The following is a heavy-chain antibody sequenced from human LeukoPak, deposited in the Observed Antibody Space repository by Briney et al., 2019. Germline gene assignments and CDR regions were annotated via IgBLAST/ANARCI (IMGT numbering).Heavy chain of an antibody. V-gene: IGHV4-59*01. D-gene: IGHD6-13*01. CDR3: ARGVNWIDP. CDR2: ISYSGTT. CDR1: GGSISSYY. Sequence: SETLSLTCTVSGGSISSYYWSWIREPPGKGLEWIGYISYSGTTNYNPSLKSRVTISIDTSKNQFSLKLSSVTAADTAVYYCARGVNWIDPWGQGTLVTVSS. J-gene: IGHJ5*02.